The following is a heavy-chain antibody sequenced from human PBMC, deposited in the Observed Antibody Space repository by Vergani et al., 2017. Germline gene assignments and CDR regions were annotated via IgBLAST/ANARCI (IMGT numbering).Heavy chain of an antibody. CDR3: GRGLRLLYNRFDP. CDR2: TWYDGNNK. Sequence: QVQLVESGGGVVQPGRSLRLSCAASGFTFNQYGMHWVRQAPGKGLEWVAVTWYDGNNKQYADSVKGRFTISRDNSKSTMYLQKNSLRDEDTGVYYCGRGLRLLYNRFDPWGQGTLVTVSS. V-gene: IGHV3-33*01. D-gene: IGHD1-14*01. CDR1: GFTFNQYG. J-gene: IGHJ5*02.